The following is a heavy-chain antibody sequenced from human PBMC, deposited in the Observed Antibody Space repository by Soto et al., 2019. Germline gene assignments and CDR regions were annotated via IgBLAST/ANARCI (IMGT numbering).Heavy chain of an antibody. V-gene: IGHV3-7*03. CDR1: GFTFSSYW. CDR2: IKQDGSEK. CDR3: ASLSSSWYKDYYYGMDV. D-gene: IGHD6-13*01. Sequence: GSLRLSCAASGFTFSSYWMSWVRQAPGKGLEWVANIKQDGSEKYYVDSVKGRFTISRDNAKNSLYLQMNSLRAEDTAVYYCASLSSSWYKDYYYGMDVWGQGTTVTVSS. J-gene: IGHJ6*02.